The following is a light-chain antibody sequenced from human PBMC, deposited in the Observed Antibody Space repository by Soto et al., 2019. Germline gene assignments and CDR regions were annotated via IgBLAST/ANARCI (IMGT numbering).Light chain of an antibody. CDR2: KAS. CDR1: QSVSSW. CDR3: QQSYSAPWT. V-gene: IGKV1-5*03. Sequence: DIQMTQSPSTLSASVGDRVTITCRASQSVSSWVAWYQQKPGKGPKLLIYKASHLESGVPSRFSGSGSGTEFTLTISSLQPGDFATYYCQQSYSAPWTFGQGTKVEI. J-gene: IGKJ1*01.